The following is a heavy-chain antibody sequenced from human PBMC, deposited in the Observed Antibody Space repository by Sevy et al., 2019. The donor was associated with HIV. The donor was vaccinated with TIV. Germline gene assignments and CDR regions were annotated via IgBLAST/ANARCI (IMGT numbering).Heavy chain of an antibody. CDR2: ISYDGTNE. CDR3: ARDYDGYSFDY. D-gene: IGHD3-16*01. CDR1: RFTFNTYA. V-gene: IGHV3-30*04. Sequence: GGSLRLSCAASRFTFNTYAMHWVRQAPGKGLDWVAFISYDGTNEYYADSVKGRFTISRDNSKNTLYLQMNSLRAEDTAVYYCARDYDGYSFDYWGQGTLVTVSS. J-gene: IGHJ4*02.